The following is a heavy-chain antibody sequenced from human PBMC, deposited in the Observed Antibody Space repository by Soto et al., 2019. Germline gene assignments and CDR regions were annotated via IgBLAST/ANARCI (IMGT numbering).Heavy chain of an antibody. Sequence: SETLSLTCTVSGGSISSGGCYWSWIRQHPGKGLEWIGEIYHSGSTNYNPSLKSRVTISVDKSKNQFSLKLSSVTAADTAVYYCARDHVHDVAYSSSSKGLPYSFDYWGQGTLVTVSS. V-gene: IGHV4-31*03. J-gene: IGHJ4*02. D-gene: IGHD6-6*01. CDR3: ARDHVHDVAYSSSSKGLPYSFDY. CDR2: IYHSGST. CDR1: GGSISSGGCY.